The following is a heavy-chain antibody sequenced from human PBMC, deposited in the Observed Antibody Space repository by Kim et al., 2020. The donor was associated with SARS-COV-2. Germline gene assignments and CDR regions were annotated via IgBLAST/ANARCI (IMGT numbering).Heavy chain of an antibody. CDR3: AREAYGDHFYDY. V-gene: IGHV3-30*01. J-gene: IGHJ4*02. Sequence: YGASATGPFTITRDNSKNTRYLQMHSLRAEDTAVFYCAREAYGDHFYDYWGQGTLVTVS. D-gene: IGHD4-17*01.